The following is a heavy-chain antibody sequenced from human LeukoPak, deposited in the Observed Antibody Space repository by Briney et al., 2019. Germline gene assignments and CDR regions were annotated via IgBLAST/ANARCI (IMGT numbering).Heavy chain of an antibody. CDR1: GYSISNGYY. J-gene: IGHJ4*02. CDR3: ARELLSGDPSIGN. Sequence: SETLSLTCAVSGYSISNGYYWGWIRQPPGKGLEWIGNIYHSGSTYYNPSLKSRVTISVDTSKNQFSLKLSSVTAADTAVYYCARELLSGDPSIGNWGQGTLVTVSS. D-gene: IGHD7-27*01. V-gene: IGHV4-38-2*02. CDR2: IYHSGST.